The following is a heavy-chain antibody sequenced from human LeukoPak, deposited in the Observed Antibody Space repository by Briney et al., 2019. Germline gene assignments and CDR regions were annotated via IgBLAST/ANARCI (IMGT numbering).Heavy chain of an antibody. CDR1: GGSFSGYY. D-gene: IGHD3-10*01. CDR2: INHSGST. CDR3: ARRSTSGSNGGFDP. V-gene: IGHV4-34*01. J-gene: IGHJ5*02. Sequence: SETLSLTCAAYGGSFSGYYWSWIRQPPGKGLEWVGEINHSGSTNYNPSLKSRVTISVDTSKNQFSLKLSSVTAADTAVYYCARRSTSGSNGGFDPWGQGTLVTVSS.